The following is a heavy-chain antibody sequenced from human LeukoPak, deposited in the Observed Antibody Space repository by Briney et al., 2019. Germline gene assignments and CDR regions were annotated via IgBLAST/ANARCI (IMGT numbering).Heavy chain of an antibody. CDR1: GGSISSISYY. CDR2: IDYSGTT. Sequence: SETLSLTCIVSGGSISSISYYWGWIRQPPGKGLEWIGSIDYSGTTYYNPSLKSRVTMSVDTSKNQFSLKLSSVTAADTAVYYCARASARRQYYYYYYMDVWGKGTTVTVSS. CDR3: ARASARRQYYYYYYMDV. J-gene: IGHJ6*03. V-gene: IGHV4-39*07. D-gene: IGHD6-6*01.